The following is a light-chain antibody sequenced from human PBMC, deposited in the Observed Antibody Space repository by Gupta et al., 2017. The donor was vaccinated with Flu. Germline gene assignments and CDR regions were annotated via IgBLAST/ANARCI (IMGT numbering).Light chain of an antibody. J-gene: IGKJ3*01. CDR1: QGISSY. V-gene: IGKV1-9*01. CDR2: AAS. Sequence: DIQLTQSPSFLSASVGDRVTITCRASQGISSYLAWYQQKPGKAPKLLIYAASTLQSGVPSRFSGSGSGTECTLTISSLQPEDFATYYCQQLNTYPQITFGPGTKVDIQ. CDR3: QQLNTYPQIT.